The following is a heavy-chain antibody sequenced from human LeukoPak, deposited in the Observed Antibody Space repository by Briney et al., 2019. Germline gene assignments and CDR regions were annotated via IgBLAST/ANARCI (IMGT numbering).Heavy chain of an antibody. D-gene: IGHD3-10*01. V-gene: IGHV1-2*02. CDR3: AREGIRGIHFDS. J-gene: IGHJ4*02. Sequence: ASVKVSCKASGFSFTGYYMHWVRQVPGQGLEWMGWINPNSGGTKYAQKFQDRVTMTRDTSISTAYIELSSLRSDDTAVDYCAREGIRGIHFDSWGQGTLVTVS. CDR2: INPNSGGT. CDR1: GFSFTGYY.